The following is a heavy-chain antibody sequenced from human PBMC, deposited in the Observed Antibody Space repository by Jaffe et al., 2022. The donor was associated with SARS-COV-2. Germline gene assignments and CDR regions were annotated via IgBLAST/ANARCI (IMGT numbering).Heavy chain of an antibody. CDR3: AKDLRSRLLPPDYYYYYGMDV. J-gene: IGHJ6*02. D-gene: IGHD2-15*01. CDR2: ISYDGSNK. CDR1: GFTFSSYG. Sequence: QVQLVESGGGVVQPGRSLRLSCAASGFTFSSYGMHWVRQAPGKGLEWVAVISYDGSNKYYADSVKGRFTISRDNSKNTLYLQMNSLRAEDTAVYYCAKDLRSRLLPPDYYYYYGMDVWGQGTTVTVSS. V-gene: IGHV3-30*18.